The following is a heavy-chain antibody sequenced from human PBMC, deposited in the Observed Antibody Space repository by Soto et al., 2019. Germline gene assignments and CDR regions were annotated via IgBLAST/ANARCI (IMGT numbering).Heavy chain of an antibody. CDR1: GFTFSSYG. CDR3: AKSDY. V-gene: IGHV3-30*18. Sequence: SAESLRLSCAASGFTFSSYGMHWVRQAPGKGLEWVAVISYDGSNKYYADSVKGRFTISRDNSKNTLYLQMNSLRAEDTAVYYCAKSDYWGQGTLVTVSS. J-gene: IGHJ4*02. CDR2: ISYDGSNK.